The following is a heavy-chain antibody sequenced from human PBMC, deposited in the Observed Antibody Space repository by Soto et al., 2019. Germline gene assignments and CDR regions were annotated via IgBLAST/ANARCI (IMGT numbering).Heavy chain of an antibody. J-gene: IGHJ4*02. D-gene: IGHD3-22*01. CDR3: ARGSNTYDSSGYYLDY. V-gene: IGHV1-69*02. CDR1: GGTFSSYT. CDR2: IIPILGIA. Sequence: ASVKVSCKASGGTFSSYTISWVRQAPGQGLEWMGRIIPILGIANYAQKFQGRVTITADKSTSTAYMELSSLRSEDTAVYYCARGSNTYDSSGYYLDYWGQGTLVTVSS.